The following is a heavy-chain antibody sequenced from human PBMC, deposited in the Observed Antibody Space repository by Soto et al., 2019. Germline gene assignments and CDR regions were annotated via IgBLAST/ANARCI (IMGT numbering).Heavy chain of an antibody. CDR3: AKDNSDTAMYY. CDR2: ISYDGSNK. Sequence: QVQLVESGGGVVQPGRSLRLSCAASGFTFSSYGMHWVRQAPGKGLEWVAVISYDGSNKYYADSVKGRFTISRDNSNNTLYLQMNSLRAEDTAVYYCAKDNSDTAMYYWGQGTLVTVSS. D-gene: IGHD5-18*01. CDR1: GFTFSSYG. V-gene: IGHV3-30*18. J-gene: IGHJ4*02.